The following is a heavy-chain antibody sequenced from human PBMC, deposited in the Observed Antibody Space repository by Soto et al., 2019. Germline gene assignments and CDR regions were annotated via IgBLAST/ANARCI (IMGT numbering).Heavy chain of an antibody. J-gene: IGHJ4*02. CDR2: ISAHNGNT. CDR3: ARDPRVYYDSSGYYWVY. CDR1: GYTFSSYA. Sequence: VASVKVSCKASGYTFSSYAITWVRQAPGQGLEWMGWISAHNGNTNYAQNFQGRVTMTTDTSTSTAYMELRSLRSDDTAVYFCARDPRVYYDSSGYYWVYWGQGTLVTVSS. V-gene: IGHV1-18*01. D-gene: IGHD3-22*01.